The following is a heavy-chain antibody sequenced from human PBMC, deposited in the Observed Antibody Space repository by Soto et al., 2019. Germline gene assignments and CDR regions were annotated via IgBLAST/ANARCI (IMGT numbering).Heavy chain of an antibody. CDR3: VRDLGSSDLDP. CDR2: IRSKPYGGTT. V-gene: IGHV3-49*03. J-gene: IGHJ5*02. CDR1: GFSFGDYA. Sequence: GGSLRLSCRGSGFSFGDYAVSWFRQAPGKGLEWVGFIRSKPYGGTTEYAASMKGRFTVSRDNSKNTQYLQMYGLTIEDTAIYYCVRDLGSSDLDPWGQGTLVTVSS. D-gene: IGHD6-13*01.